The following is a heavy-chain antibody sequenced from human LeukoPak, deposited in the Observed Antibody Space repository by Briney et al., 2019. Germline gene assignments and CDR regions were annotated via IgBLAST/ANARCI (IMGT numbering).Heavy chain of an antibody. CDR1: GGTFSSYA. D-gene: IGHD3-16*02. V-gene: IGHV1-69*04. CDR2: IIPILGIA. CDR3: ASGKYDYVWGSYRGYYYGMDV. Sequence: ASVKVSCKASGGTFSSYAISWVRQAPGQGLEWMGRIIPILGIANYAQKFQGRVTITADKSTSTAYMELSSLRSEDTAVYYCASGKYDYVWGSYRGYYYGMDVWGQGTTVTVSS. J-gene: IGHJ6*02.